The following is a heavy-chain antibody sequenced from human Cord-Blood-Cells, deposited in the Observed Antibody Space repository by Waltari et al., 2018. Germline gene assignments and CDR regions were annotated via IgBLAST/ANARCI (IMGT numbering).Heavy chain of an antibody. CDR2: ISAYNGNT. CDR1: GYTFTSYG. D-gene: IGHD2-15*01. V-gene: IGHV1-18*01. CDR3: ARDTLVGYCSGGSCYSNFDY. J-gene: IGHJ4*02. Sequence: QVQLVQSGAEVKKPGASVKVSCKASGYTFTSYGISWVRQAPAQGLQWLGWISAYNGNTNYAQKLQGRVTMTTDTSTSTAYMELRSLRSDDTAVYYCARDTLVGYCSGGSCYSNFDYWGQGTLVTVSS.